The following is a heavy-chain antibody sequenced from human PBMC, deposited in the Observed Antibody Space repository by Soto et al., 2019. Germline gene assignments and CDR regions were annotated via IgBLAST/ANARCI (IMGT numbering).Heavy chain of an antibody. CDR1: GFTFSSYA. CDR3: ARRGSGSYYDY. Sequence: EVQLLESGGGFVQPGGSLRLSCAASGFTFSSYAMRWVRQAPGKGLEWVSAISGSGDSTYYADSVKGRFTISRDNSKNTLYLQMNSLRAEDTAVYYCARRGSGSYYDYWGQGNLVTVPS. CDR2: ISGSGDST. V-gene: IGHV3-23*01. D-gene: IGHD1-26*01. J-gene: IGHJ4*02.